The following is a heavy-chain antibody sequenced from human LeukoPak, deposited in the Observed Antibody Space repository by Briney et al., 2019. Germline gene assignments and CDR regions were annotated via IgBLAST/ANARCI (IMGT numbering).Heavy chain of an antibody. V-gene: IGHV4-39*07. CDR2: IYYSGST. CDR3: ARSKTYRSTWNTDY. D-gene: IGHD2-2*01. Sequence: SETLSLTCTVSGGSISSSSYYWGWIRQPPGKGLEWIGSIYYSGSTYYNPSLKSRLTILVDTSKNQLSLKLSSVTAADTAVYYCARSKTYRSTWNTDYWGQGTLVTVSS. J-gene: IGHJ4*02. CDR1: GGSISSSSYY.